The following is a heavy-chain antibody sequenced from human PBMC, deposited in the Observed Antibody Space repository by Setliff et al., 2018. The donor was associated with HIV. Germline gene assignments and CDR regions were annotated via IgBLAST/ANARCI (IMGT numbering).Heavy chain of an antibody. CDR1: GYTFTSYD. Sequence: GASVKVSCKASGYTFTSYDINWVRQATGQGLEWMGWMNPNSGNTGYAQKFQGRVTMTRNTSISTAYMDLSSLRSEDTAVYYCASPPRGYSFHYGLDVWGQGTTVTVSS. J-gene: IGHJ6*02. CDR3: ASPPRGYSFHYGLDV. V-gene: IGHV1-8*02. D-gene: IGHD6-25*01. CDR2: MNPNSGNT.